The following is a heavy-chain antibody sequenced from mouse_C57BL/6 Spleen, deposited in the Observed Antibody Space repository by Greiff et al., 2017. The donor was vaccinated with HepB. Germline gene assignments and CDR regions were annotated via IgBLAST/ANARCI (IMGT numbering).Heavy chain of an antibody. CDR3: ARGANYYGSSYSGY. J-gene: IGHJ2*01. V-gene: IGHV1-55*01. Sequence: VQLQQPGAELVKPGASVKMSCKASGYTFTSYWITWVKQRPGQGLEWIGDIYPGSGSTNYNEKFKSKATLTVDTSSSTAYMQLSSLTSEDAAVYYCARGANYYGSSYSGYWGQGTTLTVSS. CDR1: GYTFTSYW. D-gene: IGHD1-1*01. CDR2: IYPGSGST.